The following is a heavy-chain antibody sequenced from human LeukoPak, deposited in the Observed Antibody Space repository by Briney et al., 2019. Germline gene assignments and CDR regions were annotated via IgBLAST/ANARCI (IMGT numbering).Heavy chain of an antibody. CDR2: INTNTGNP. CDR3: ARRAIAAAGTPAEYFQH. J-gene: IGHJ1*01. V-gene: IGHV7-4-1*02. Sequence: GASVEVSCKASGYTFTSYAMNWVRQAPGQGLEWMGWINTNTGNPTYAQGFTGRFVFSLDTSVSTAYLQISSLKAEDTAVYYCARRAIAAAGTPAEYFQHWGQGTLVPVSS. D-gene: IGHD6-13*01. CDR1: GYTFTSYA.